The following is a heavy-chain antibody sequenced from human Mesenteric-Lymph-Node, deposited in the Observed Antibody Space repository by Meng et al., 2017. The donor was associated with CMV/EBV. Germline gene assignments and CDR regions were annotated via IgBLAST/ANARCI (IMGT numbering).Heavy chain of an antibody. CDR1: GFTFSTYG. CDR3: AKDMYSGSYRASFPDY. CDR2: IRYDGTKK. V-gene: IGHV3-30*02. D-gene: IGHD1-26*01. J-gene: IGHJ4*02. Sequence: GESLKISCGASGFTFSTYGMVWVRQAPGKGLEWVAFIRYDGTKKYFADSVKGRFTISRDSAKNSLYLEMNSLRPEDTALYYCAKDMYSGSYRASFPDYWGQGTLVTVSS.